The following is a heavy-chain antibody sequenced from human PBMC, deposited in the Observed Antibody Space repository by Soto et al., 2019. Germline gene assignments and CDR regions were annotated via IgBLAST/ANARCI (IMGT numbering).Heavy chain of an antibody. CDR1: GFTFTSYA. Sequence: GGSLRLSCSASGFTFTSYAMSWVRQAPGKGLEWVSAISGRGDTTYYADSAKGRFTISRDNSKNTLYLQMNSLRGEDTAVYYCATTVTARGFDYWGQGTLVTVSS. J-gene: IGHJ4*02. D-gene: IGHD2-21*02. CDR3: ATTVTARGFDY. V-gene: IGHV3-23*01. CDR2: ISGRGDTT.